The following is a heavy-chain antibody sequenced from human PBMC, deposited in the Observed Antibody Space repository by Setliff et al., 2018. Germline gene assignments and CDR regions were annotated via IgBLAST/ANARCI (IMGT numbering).Heavy chain of an antibody. CDR1: GGSISSYSYY. CDR2: IYYTGIT. CDR3: AKYPSKLPELGIYGRFDY. D-gene: IGHD7-27*01. Sequence: SETLSLTCNVSGGSISSYSYYWGWIRQPPGKGLEWIGNIYYTGITYYNPSLKGRVTISVDTSKNQFSLKLTSVTAADTAVYYCAKYPSKLPELGIYGRFDYWGQGTPVTSPQ. V-gene: IGHV4-39*07. J-gene: IGHJ4*02.